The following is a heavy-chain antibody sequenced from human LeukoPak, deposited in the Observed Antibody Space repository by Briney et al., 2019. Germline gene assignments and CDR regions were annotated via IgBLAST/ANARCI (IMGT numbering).Heavy chain of an antibody. Sequence: PSETLSLTCTVSGGSISSSSYYWGWIRQPPGKGLEWIGSIYYSGSTYYNPSLKSRVTISVDTSKNQFSLKLSSVTAADTAVYYCARGENEWQQLVQTGVGHWFDPWGQGTLVTVSS. D-gene: IGHD6-13*01. CDR2: IYYSGST. CDR3: ARGENEWQQLVQTGVGHWFDP. CDR1: GGSISSSSYY. V-gene: IGHV4-39*07. J-gene: IGHJ5*02.